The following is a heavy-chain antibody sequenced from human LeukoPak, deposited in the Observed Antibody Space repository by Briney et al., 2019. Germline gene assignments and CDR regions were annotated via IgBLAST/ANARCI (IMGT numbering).Heavy chain of an antibody. V-gene: IGHV4-39*07. CDR3: ARAGSGYYRPPENFDY. J-gene: IGHJ4*02. Sequence: PSETLSLTCTVSGGSISTSNYYWGWIRQPPGKGLEWIGNIFYSGSTYYSPSLKSRVTISLDTSRNQFSLKLSSVTAADTAVYYCARAGSGYYRPPENFDYWGQGTLVTVSS. D-gene: IGHD3-3*01. CDR1: GGSISTSNYY. CDR2: IFYSGST.